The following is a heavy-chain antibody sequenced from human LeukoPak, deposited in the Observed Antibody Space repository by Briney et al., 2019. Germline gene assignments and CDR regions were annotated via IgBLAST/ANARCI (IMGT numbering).Heavy chain of an antibody. Sequence: TSETLSLTCTVSGGSISSSTYYWGWIRQPPGKGLEWIGSIYYSGSTYYNPSLKSRVTISLDTSTNQFSLILSSVTAADTALYYCARISRFGSSSGGGEYWGQGILVTVSS. V-gene: IGHV4-39*01. J-gene: IGHJ4*02. CDR1: GGSISSSTYY. CDR2: IYYSGST. D-gene: IGHD6-6*01. CDR3: ARISRFGSSSGGGEY.